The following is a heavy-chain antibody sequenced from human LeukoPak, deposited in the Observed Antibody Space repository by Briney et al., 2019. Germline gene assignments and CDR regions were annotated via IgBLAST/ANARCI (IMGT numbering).Heavy chain of an antibody. Sequence: PGGSLRLSCAASGFTFSTYAMSWVRRAPGKGLECVSGFSGSGGRTYYADSVKGRFTVSRDKSKNTLCLQMSSLRAEDTAVYYCAKSDYDSSGFDLYYFDYWGQGTLVTVSS. J-gene: IGHJ4*02. CDR2: FSGSGGRT. D-gene: IGHD3-22*01. CDR3: AKSDYDSSGFDLYYFDY. CDR1: GFTFSTYA. V-gene: IGHV3-23*01.